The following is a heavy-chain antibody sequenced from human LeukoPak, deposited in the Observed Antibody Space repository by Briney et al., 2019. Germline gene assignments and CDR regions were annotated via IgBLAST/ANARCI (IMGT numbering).Heavy chain of an antibody. CDR3: ARMCVTNYYYYGMDV. D-gene: IGHD2-21*02. J-gene: IGHJ6*02. CDR1: GGSINSYY. Sequence: SETLSLTCTVSGGSINSYYLSWIRQPPGKGLAWIGYIYYSGSTNYNPSLKSRVTISVDTSKNQFSLKLSSVTAADTAVYYCARMCVTNYYYYGMDVWGQGTTVTVSS. CDR2: IYYSGST. V-gene: IGHV4-59*01.